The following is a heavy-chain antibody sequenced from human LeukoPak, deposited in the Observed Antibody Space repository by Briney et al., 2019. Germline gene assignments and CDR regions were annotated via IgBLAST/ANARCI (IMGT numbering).Heavy chain of an antibody. Sequence: PGGSLRLSCAASGFTFSSSAMTWVRQALGKGLEWVSDVSISGGSAYYADSVKGRFTISRDNSKNTLFLQMNSLRADDTAVYYCARDAGPRDYGSGSYLGYWGQGTLVTVSS. CDR2: VSISGGSA. D-gene: IGHD3-10*01. CDR3: ARDAGPRDYGSGSYLGY. V-gene: IGHV3-23*01. J-gene: IGHJ4*02. CDR1: GFTFSSSA.